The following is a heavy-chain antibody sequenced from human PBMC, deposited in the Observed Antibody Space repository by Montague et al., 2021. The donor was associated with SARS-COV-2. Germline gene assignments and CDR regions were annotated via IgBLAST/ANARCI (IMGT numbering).Heavy chain of an antibody. J-gene: IGHJ3*01. Sequence: SETRSLTCTVSGAFITSHYWGWIRQPPGKGLEWIGNVFSGGNSKYKPSLKSRVTLSVDTSKNQFSLKLTSVTTADTALYYCVRDLYCRSTACIGNAFDVWGQGTMVSVFS. CDR1: GAFITSHY. V-gene: IGHV4-59*11. D-gene: IGHD2-2*01. CDR2: VFSGGNS. CDR3: VRDLYCRSTACIGNAFDV.